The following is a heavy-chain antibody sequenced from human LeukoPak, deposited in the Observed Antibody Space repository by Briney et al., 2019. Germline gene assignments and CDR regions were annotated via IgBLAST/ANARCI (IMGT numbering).Heavy chain of an antibody. J-gene: IGHJ4*02. CDR2: INPNSGGT. CDR3: AGLSSSWYGDTADY. D-gene: IGHD6-13*01. CDR1: GYTFTGYY. Sequence: ASVKVSCKASGYTFTGYYMHWVRQAPGQGLEWMGWINPNSGGTNYAQKFQGRVTMTRDTSISTAYMELSRLRSDDTAVYYCAGLSSSWYGDTADYWGQGTLVTVSS. V-gene: IGHV1-2*02.